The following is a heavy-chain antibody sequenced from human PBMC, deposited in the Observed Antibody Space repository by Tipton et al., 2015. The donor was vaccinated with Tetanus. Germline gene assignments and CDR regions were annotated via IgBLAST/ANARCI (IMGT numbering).Heavy chain of an antibody. Sequence: TLSLTCAVYGGSFSGSYWSWVRQPPGKGLEWIGEVHPRGSTNYNPSLKSRVTMSVDTSNKQFSLNLRSVTAADTAVYYCARDRGFTTYNYFDPWGQGTLVTVSS. CDR3: ARDRGFTTYNYFDP. D-gene: IGHD3-22*01. J-gene: IGHJ5*02. CDR2: VHPRGST. CDR1: GGSFSGSY. V-gene: IGHV4-34*01.